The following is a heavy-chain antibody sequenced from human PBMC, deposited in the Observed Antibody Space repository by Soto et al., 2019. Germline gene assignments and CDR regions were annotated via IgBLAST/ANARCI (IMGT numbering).Heavy chain of an antibody. J-gene: IGHJ2*01. CDR3: ARVVTVVKSFHYWYFDL. Sequence: QVQLVQSGAEVKKPGSSVKVSCKASGGTFSSYAISWVRQAPGQGLEWMGGIIPIFGTANYAQKFQGRVTITADESTGTAYTELSSLRSEDTAVYYCARVVTVVKSFHYWYFDLWGRGTLVTVSS. CDR1: GGTFSSYA. D-gene: IGHD2-15*01. V-gene: IGHV1-69*12. CDR2: IIPIFGTA.